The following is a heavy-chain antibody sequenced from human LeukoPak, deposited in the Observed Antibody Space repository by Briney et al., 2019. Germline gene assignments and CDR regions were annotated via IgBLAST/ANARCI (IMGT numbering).Heavy chain of an antibody. D-gene: IGHD5-12*01. J-gene: IGHJ3*02. CDR3: ARVRHVLATIRAFDI. CDR2: ISAYNGNT. Sequence: ASVKVSCKASGYTFTSYAISWVRQAPGQGLEWMGWISAYNGNTNYAQKLQGRVTMTTHTSTGTAYMELRSLRSDDTAVYYCARVRHVLATIRAFDIWGQGTMVTVSS. CDR1: GYTFTSYA. V-gene: IGHV1-18*01.